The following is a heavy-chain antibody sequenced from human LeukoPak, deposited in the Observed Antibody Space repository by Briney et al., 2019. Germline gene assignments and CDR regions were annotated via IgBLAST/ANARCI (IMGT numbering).Heavy chain of an antibody. Sequence: ASVKVSCKASGYTFTGYYMHWVRQAPGQGLEWMGWINPNSGDTNYAQKFQGRVTMTRDTSISTVYMELSRLRSDDTAVYYCARVEGDATRDYWGQGTLVTVSS. CDR3: ARVEGDATRDY. D-gene: IGHD3-16*01. CDR2: INPNSGDT. CDR1: GYTFTGYY. V-gene: IGHV1-2*02. J-gene: IGHJ4*02.